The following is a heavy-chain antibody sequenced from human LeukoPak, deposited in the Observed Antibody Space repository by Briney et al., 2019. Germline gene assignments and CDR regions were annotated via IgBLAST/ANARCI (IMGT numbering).Heavy chain of an antibody. CDR2: ITTNGGST. D-gene: IGHD3-10*01. J-gene: IGHJ3*02. CDR1: GFTFSSHA. Sequence: GGSLRLSCAASGFTFSSHAMHWVRQAPGKGLEYVSAITTNGGSTYYADSVKGRFTISRDNSKNTLYLQMDSLRVEDMAVYYCARRSRRGHPANAFDIWGQGTMVTVSS. V-gene: IGHV3-64*02. CDR3: ARRSRRGHPANAFDI.